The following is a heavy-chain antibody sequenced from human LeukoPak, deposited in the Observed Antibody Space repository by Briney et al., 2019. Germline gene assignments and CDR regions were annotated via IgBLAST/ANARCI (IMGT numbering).Heavy chain of an antibody. V-gene: IGHV3-74*01. D-gene: IGHD6-13*01. CDR3: VRREAGGNSSWFYFDY. Sequence: GGSLRLSCAASGFSFSIYWMHWVRQAPGGGLVWVSLISSDGSKSGYADSVKGRFTISRDNAKNTVYLQMNSLSAEDTAMYYCVRREAGGNSSWFYFDYWGQGTLVSVSS. CDR2: ISSDGSKS. CDR1: GFSFSIYW. J-gene: IGHJ4*02.